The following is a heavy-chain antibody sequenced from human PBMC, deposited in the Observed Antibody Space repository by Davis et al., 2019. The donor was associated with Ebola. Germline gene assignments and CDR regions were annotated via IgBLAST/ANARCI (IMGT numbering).Heavy chain of an antibody. Sequence: GESLKISCAASGFTFSSYWMSWVRQAPGKGLEWVSYISSSGSTIYYADSVKGRFTISRDNAKNSLYLQMNSLRAEDTAVYYCTRLHSSGWDYGYWGQGTLVTISS. J-gene: IGHJ4*02. CDR3: TRLHSSGWDYGY. CDR2: ISSSGSTI. V-gene: IGHV3-48*04. CDR1: GFTFSSYW. D-gene: IGHD6-19*01.